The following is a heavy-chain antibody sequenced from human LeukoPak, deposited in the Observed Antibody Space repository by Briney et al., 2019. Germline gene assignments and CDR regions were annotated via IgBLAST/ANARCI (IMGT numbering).Heavy chain of an antibody. V-gene: IGHV4-39*07. J-gene: IGHJ6*03. CDR2: IYYSGST. CDR1: GGSISSSSYY. Sequence: SETLSLTCTVSGGSISSSSYYWGWIRQPPGKGLEWIGSIYYSGSTNYNPSLKSRVTISVDTSKNQFSLKLSSVTAADTAVYYCARLVGATMVYYYYYMDVWGKGTTVTISS. D-gene: IGHD1-26*01. CDR3: ARLVGATMVYYYYYMDV.